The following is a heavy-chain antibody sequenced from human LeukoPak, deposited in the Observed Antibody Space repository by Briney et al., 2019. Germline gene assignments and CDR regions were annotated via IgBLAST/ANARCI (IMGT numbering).Heavy chain of an antibody. CDR3: ATGGGTRIVARGGYFQH. CDR1: GYTFTTYY. D-gene: IGHD5-12*01. Sequence: ASVTVSCKASGYTFTTYYMHWVRQAPGQGLECMGVINPSGGSTSYAQKFQGRVTMTRDTSTSTAYMELRRLRSEDTAVDDRATGGGTRIVARGGYFQHWGQGTLVTVSS. V-gene: IGHV1-46*01. CDR2: INPSGGST. J-gene: IGHJ1*01.